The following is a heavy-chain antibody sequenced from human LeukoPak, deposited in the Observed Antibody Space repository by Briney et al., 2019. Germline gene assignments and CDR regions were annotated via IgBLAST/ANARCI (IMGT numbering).Heavy chain of an antibody. J-gene: IGHJ4*02. V-gene: IGHV3-23*01. CDR1: GFTFSSYS. D-gene: IGHD2-2*01. CDR3: AKDPGYQVVYCFDY. Sequence: GGSLRLSCAASGFTFSSYSMSWVRQAPGKGLEWVSGISGSGGSTDYADSVKGRFTISRDNSKSTLYLQRNSLRVEDTAVYYCAKDPGYQVVYCFDYWGQGTLVTVSS. CDR2: ISGSGGST.